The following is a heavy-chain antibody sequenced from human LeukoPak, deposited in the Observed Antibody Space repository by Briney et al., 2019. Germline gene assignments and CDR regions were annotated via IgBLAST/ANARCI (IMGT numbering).Heavy chain of an antibody. Sequence: SVRVSCKASGGTFSSYSISWVRQAPGQGLEWMGGIIPIFGTANYAQKFQGRVTITADKSTSTAYMELSSLRSEDTAVYYCARVLRWFGELYDYWGQGTLVTVSS. V-gene: IGHV1-69*06. J-gene: IGHJ4*02. CDR2: IIPIFGTA. CDR3: ARVLRWFGELYDY. D-gene: IGHD3-10*01. CDR1: GGTFSSYS.